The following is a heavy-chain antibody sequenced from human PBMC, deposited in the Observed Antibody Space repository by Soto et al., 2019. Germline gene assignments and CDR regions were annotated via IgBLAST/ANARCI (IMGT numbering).Heavy chain of an antibody. Sequence: PGGSLRLSCAASGFTFSGSAMHWVRQASGKGLEWVGRIRSKANSYATAYAASVKGRFTISRDDSKNTTYLQMNSLKTEDTAVYYCTRHYGYEGFDPWGRGTLVTVSS. CDR1: GFTFSGSA. CDR3: TRHYGYEGFDP. CDR2: IRSKANSYAT. D-gene: IGHD5-18*01. V-gene: IGHV3-73*01. J-gene: IGHJ5*02.